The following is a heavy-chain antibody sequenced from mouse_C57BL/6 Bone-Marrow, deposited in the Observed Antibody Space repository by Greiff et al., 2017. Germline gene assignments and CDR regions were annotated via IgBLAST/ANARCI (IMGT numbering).Heavy chain of an antibody. CDR2: IDPEDGET. J-gene: IGHJ3*01. V-gene: IGHV14-2*01. D-gene: IGHD2-10*02. CDR3: AVWAILPFWFAY. CDR1: GFNIKDYY. Sequence: EVKLVESGAELVKPGASVKLSCTASGFNIKDYYMHWVKQRTEQGLEWIGGIDPEDGETKYAPKFQGKATITADTSSNTAYLQLSSLTSEDTAVYYCAVWAILPFWFAYWGQGTLVTVSA.